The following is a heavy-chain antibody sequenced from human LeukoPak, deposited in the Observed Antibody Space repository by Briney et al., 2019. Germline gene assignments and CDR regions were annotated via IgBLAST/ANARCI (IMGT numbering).Heavy chain of an antibody. Sequence: GGSLRLSCAASGFTFSSYAMSWVRQAPGKGLEWVSAISGSGGSTYYADSVKGRFTISRDNSKNTLYPQMNSLRAEDTAVYYCAKASRYSGSYGTFDIWGQGTMVTVSS. J-gene: IGHJ3*02. CDR2: ISGSGGST. CDR1: GFTFSSYA. V-gene: IGHV3-23*01. D-gene: IGHD1-26*01. CDR3: AKASRYSGSYGTFDI.